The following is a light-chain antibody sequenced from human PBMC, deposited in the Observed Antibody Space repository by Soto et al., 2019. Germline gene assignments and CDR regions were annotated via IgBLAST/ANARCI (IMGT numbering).Light chain of an antibody. J-gene: IGLJ1*01. CDR3: SSYRIRSPPDYV. V-gene: IGLV2-14*03. Sequence: QAALAHPSSVSGSPGQSITISCIGTSSDVGGYNFVSWYQQHPGEAPKLIIFDVSHRPSGISTRFSGSKSGNTASPTISGLQAEDEADYYCSSYRIRSPPDYVFGTGTKVTVL. CDR1: SSDVGGYNF. CDR2: DVS.